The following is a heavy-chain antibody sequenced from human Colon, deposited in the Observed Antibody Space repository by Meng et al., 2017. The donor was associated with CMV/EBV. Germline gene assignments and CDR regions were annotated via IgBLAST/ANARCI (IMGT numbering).Heavy chain of an antibody. CDR1: GFTFSIYA. V-gene: IGHV3-23*01. CDR2: IRSSGATT. CDR3: ANLMGGTLYYFHS. J-gene: IGHJ4*01. Sequence: GESLKISCAASGFTFSIYAMSWVRQAPGKGLEWVSAIRSSGATTYYADSVKGRFTISRDNSKNTLYLQMNSLRAEDTAVYYCANLMGGTLYYFHSWGHGTLVTVSS. D-gene: IGHD1-26*01.